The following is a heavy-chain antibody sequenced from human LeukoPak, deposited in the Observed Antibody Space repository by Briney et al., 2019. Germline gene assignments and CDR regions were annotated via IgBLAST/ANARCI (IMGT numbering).Heavy chain of an antibody. CDR1: GFTFGDYA. D-gene: IGHD1-26*01. CDR2: IRSKAYGGTT. Sequence: QPGGSLRLSCTASGFTFGDYAMSWVRQAPGKGLEWVGFIRSKAYGGTTEYAASVKGRFTISRDDSKSIAYLQMNSLKTEDTAVYYCTSYEIPYMVGATTGPDYWGQGTLVTVSS. J-gene: IGHJ4*02. CDR3: TSYEIPYMVGATTGPDY. V-gene: IGHV3-49*04.